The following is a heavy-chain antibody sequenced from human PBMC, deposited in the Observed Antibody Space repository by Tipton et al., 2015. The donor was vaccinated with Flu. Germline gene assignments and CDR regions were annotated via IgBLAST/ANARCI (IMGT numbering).Heavy chain of an antibody. CDR3: ARRDYSNYVSDPKIWFDP. CDR2: IHRSGNT. Sequence: LRLSCSVSGESMGINYHWGWIRQPQGEGLEWIGNIHRSGNTYHNPSLRSRVTMSVDTSNNQFSLKVFSVTAADTAVYYCARRDYSNYVSDPKIWFDPWGQGILVTVSS. CDR1: GESMGINYH. V-gene: IGHV4-38-2*01. J-gene: IGHJ5*02. D-gene: IGHD4-11*01.